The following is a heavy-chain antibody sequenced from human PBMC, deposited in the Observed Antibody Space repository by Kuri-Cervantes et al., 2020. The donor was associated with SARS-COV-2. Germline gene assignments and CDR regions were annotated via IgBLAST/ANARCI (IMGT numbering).Heavy chain of an antibody. CDR2: IYSGGST. D-gene: IGHD2-8*01. Sequence: LSLTCAASGFTFSSYAMSWVRQAPGKGLEWVSVIYSGGSTYYADSVKGRFTISRDNSKNTVYLQMNSLRAEDTAVYYCASYCTNGVCYDSSGVENAFDIWGQGTMVTVSS. V-gene: IGHV3-66*01. J-gene: IGHJ3*02. CDR1: GFTFSSYA. CDR3: ASYCTNGVCYDSSGVENAFDI.